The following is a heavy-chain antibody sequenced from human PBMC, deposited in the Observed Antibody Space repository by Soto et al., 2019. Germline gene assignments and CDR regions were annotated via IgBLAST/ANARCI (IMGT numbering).Heavy chain of an antibody. Sequence: QVQLVESGGGVVQPGRSLRLSCAASGFTFSSYGMHWVRQAPGKGLEWVAVIWYDGSNKYYADSVKGRFTISRDNSKNTLYLQMNSLRADDTAVYYCARNLGELSFDLDYWGQGTLVTVSS. D-gene: IGHD3-16*02. V-gene: IGHV3-33*01. CDR3: ARNLGELSFDLDY. J-gene: IGHJ4*02. CDR1: GFTFSSYG. CDR2: IWYDGSNK.